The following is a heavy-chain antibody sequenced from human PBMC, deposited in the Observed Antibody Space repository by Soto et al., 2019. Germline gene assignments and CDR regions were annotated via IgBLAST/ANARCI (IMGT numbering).Heavy chain of an antibody. Sequence: QVQLQQWGAGLLKPSETLSLTCAVYGGSFSGYYWSWIRQPPGKGLEWIGEINHSGSTNYNPSLKSRVTISVDTSKNQFSLKLSSVTAADTAVYYCARGGVGTMIVVVITDPRDNWFDPWGQGTLVTVSS. CDR2: INHSGST. D-gene: IGHD3-22*01. CDR1: GGSFSGYY. J-gene: IGHJ5*02. V-gene: IGHV4-34*01. CDR3: ARGGVGTMIVVVITDPRDNWFDP.